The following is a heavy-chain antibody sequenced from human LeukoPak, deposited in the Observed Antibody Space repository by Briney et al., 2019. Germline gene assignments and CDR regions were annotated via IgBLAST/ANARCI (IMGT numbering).Heavy chain of an antibody. D-gene: IGHD3-10*01. Sequence: ASVKVSCKASGYTFTSYGISWVRQAPGQGLEWMGGIIPIFGTANYAQKFQGRVTIITDESTSTAYMELSSLRSEDTAVYYCARGEGVISVLVFDYWGQGTLVTVSS. CDR2: IIPIFGTA. CDR3: ARGEGVISVLVFDY. J-gene: IGHJ4*02. CDR1: GYTFTSYG. V-gene: IGHV1-69*05.